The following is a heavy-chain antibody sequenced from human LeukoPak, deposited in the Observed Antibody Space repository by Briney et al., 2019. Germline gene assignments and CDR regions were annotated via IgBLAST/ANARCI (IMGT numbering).Heavy chain of an antibody. CDR3: ARAMVRGVINWFDP. V-gene: IGHV4-59*12. D-gene: IGHD3-10*01. Sequence: SETLSLTCTVSGGSISSYYWSWIRQPPGKGLEWIGYIYYSGSTNYNPSLTSRVTISVDTSKNQFSLKLSSVTAADTAVYYCARAMVRGVINWFDPWGQGTLVTVSS. J-gene: IGHJ5*02. CDR2: IYYSGST. CDR1: GGSISSYY.